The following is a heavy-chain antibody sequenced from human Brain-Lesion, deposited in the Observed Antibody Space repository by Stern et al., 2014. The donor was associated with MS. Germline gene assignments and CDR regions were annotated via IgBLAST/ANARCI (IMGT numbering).Heavy chain of an antibody. D-gene: IGHD2-15*01. J-gene: IGHJ5*02. Sequence: QVQLVQSGPGLVKPSETLSLTCTVAGGSVSSTSYAWAWIRQPPGKGLEWIGAISYSGNTYYSPSLKSRLTLSLDTPKNQFSLQLRSVTAADTAVYYCAGEEDIRYCSGGSCTGNWFDPWGQGTLVTVSS. CDR3: AGEEDIRYCSGGSCTGNWFDP. CDR1: GGSVSSTSYA. CDR2: ISYSGNT. V-gene: IGHV4-39*01.